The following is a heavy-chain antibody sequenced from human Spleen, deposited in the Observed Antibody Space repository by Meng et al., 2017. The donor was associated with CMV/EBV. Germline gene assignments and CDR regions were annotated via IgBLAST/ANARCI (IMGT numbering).Heavy chain of an antibody. CDR2: INHSGST. Sequence: SETLSVTCAVYGGSFSGYYWSWIRQPPGKGLEWIGEINHSGSTNYNPSLKSRVTISVDTSKNQFSLKLSSVTAADTAVYYCARYLLLYRRGMDVWGQGTTVTVS. CDR1: GGSFSGYY. V-gene: IGHV4-34*01. D-gene: IGHD2-2*02. CDR3: ARYLLLYRRGMDV. J-gene: IGHJ6*02.